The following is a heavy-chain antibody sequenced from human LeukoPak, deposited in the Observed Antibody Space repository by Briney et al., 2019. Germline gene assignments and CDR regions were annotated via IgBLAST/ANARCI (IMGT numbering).Heavy chain of an antibody. CDR1: GFTFSSHA. CDR3: VRRGTNLYFDF. CDR2: ISAGPGDT. V-gene: IGHV3-23*01. Sequence: QLGGSLRLSCVASGFTFSSHAMYWVRQAPGKGLEWVSTISAGPGDTYYADSVKGRFTISRDNSKNTLFLQMNSLRAEDTALYYCVRRGTNLYFDFWGRGTLVTVSS. J-gene: IGHJ2*01. D-gene: IGHD1-14*01.